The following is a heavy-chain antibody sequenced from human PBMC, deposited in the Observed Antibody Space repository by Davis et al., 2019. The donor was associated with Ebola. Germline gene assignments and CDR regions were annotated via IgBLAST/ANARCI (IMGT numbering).Heavy chain of an antibody. Sequence: LRLSCAVSGGSISSGGYSWSWIRQPPGKGLEWIGYIYHSGSTYYNPSLKSRVTISVDTSKNQFSLKLSSVTAADTAVYYCARGGYFDYWGQGTLVTVSS. V-gene: IGHV4-30-2*01. CDR2: IYHSGST. CDR1: GGSISSGGYS. D-gene: IGHD5-12*01. J-gene: IGHJ4*02. CDR3: ARGGYFDY.